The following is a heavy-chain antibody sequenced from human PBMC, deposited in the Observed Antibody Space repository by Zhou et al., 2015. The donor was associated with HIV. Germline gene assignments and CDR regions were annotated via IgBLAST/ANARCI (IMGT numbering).Heavy chain of an antibody. Sequence: QVQLVQSGAEVKKPGSSVKVSCKASGGTFSSYAISWVRQAPGQGLEWMGGIIPIFGTANYAQKFQGRVTITADESTSTAYMELSSLRSEDTAVYYCARGYTTYYYDSSGLYYFDYVGPGNPGHRLL. CDR2: IIPIFGTA. D-gene: IGHD3-22*01. CDR3: ARGYTTYYYDSSGLYYFDY. V-gene: IGHV1-69*01. CDR1: GGTFSSYA. J-gene: IGHJ4*02.